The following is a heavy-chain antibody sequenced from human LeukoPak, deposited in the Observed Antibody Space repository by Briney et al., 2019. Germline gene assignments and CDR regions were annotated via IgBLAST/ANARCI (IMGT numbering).Heavy chain of an antibody. V-gene: IGHV1-3*01. CDR2: IIAANGNT. CDR1: GYTFTVYA. D-gene: IGHD3-10*01. J-gene: IGHJ5*02. Sequence: ASVNVSCKTSGYTFTVYALHWVRQAPGQRLEWMGWIIAANGNTKYSQKFQGRVTISGDTSASTAYMEMKSLTYEDTAVYYCARGPDYYDSGSYLPSWGQGTLVTVSS. CDR3: ARGPDYYDSGSYLPS.